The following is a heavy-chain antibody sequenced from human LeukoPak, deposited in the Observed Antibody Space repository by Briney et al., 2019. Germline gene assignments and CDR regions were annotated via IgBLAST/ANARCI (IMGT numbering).Heavy chain of an antibody. V-gene: IGHV4-59*01. Sequence: PSETLSLTCTVSGGSMSSYYWSWIRQPPGKGLEWTGYVSYSGSTKYNSSLKSRVTISVDTSKNQFSLKLSSVTAADTAVYYCARNVSGLRGFDYWGQGTLVTVSS. CDR2: VSYSGST. CDR3: ARNVSGLRGFDY. D-gene: IGHD3-10*01. CDR1: GGSMSSYY. J-gene: IGHJ4*02.